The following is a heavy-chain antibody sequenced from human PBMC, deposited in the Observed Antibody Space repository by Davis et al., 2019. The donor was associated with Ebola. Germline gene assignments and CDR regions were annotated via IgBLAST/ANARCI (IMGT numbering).Heavy chain of an antibody. CDR3: AKRDNRPGVGGYYFDY. Sequence: PAGSLRLSCAASGFTASSNYMHWVRQAPGKGLEWVANIKQDGSEKYYVDSVKGRFTISRDNAKNSLYLQMNSLRAEDTAVYYCAKRDNRPGVGGYYFDYWGQGTPVTVSS. CDR1: GFTASSNY. CDR2: IKQDGSEK. J-gene: IGHJ4*02. D-gene: IGHD3-16*01. V-gene: IGHV3-7*03.